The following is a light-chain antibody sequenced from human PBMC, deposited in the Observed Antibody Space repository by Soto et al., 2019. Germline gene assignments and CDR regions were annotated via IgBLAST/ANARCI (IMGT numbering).Light chain of an antibody. V-gene: IGKV3-11*01. Sequence: IVLTQSPVTLSLSPGERATLSCRASQSVSTYLAWYQQKPGQAPRLLIYDASNRATGIPARFSGSGSGTDFTLTISSLEPEDLAVYYCQQRSSWYTFGQGTKLEIK. CDR3: QQRSSWYT. J-gene: IGKJ2*01. CDR2: DAS. CDR1: QSVSTY.